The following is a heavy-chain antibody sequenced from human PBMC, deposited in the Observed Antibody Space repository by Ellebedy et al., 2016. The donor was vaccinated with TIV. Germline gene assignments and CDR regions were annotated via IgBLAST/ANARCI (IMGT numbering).Heavy chain of an antibody. CDR3: ARTYYYDSSGYYFDY. CDR1: GGSISSYY. Sequence: MPSETLSLTCTVSGGSISSYYWSWIRQPAGKGLEWIGRIYTSGSTNYNPSLKSRVTMSVDTSKNQFSLKLSSVTAADTAVYYCARTYYYDSSGYYFDYWGQGTLVTVSS. V-gene: IGHV4-4*07. J-gene: IGHJ4*02. D-gene: IGHD3-22*01. CDR2: IYTSGST.